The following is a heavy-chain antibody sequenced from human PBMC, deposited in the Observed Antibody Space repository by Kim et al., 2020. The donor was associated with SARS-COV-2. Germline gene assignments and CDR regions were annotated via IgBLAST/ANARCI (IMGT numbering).Heavy chain of an antibody. D-gene: IGHD6-19*01. Sequence: SETLSLTCAVYGGSFSGYYWSWIRQPPGKGLEWIGEINHSGSTNYNPSLKSRVTISVDTSKNQFSLKLSSVTAADTAVYYCAREGPRAARGWYSNAFDIWGQGTMVTVSS. J-gene: IGHJ3*02. CDR3: AREGPRAARGWYSNAFDI. CDR2: INHSGST. V-gene: IGHV4-34*01. CDR1: GGSFSGYY.